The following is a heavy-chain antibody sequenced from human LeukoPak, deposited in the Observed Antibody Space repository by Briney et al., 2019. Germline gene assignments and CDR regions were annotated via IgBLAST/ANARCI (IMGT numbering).Heavy chain of an antibody. D-gene: IGHD4-17*01. CDR2: ISWNSGSI. CDR1: GFTFDDYA. J-gene: IGHJ6*02. Sequence: GGSLRLSCAASGFTFDDYAMHWVRQAPGKGLEWVSGISWNSGSIGYADSVKGRFTISRDNAKNSLYLQMNSLRAEDTALYYCAKDTGDGRAYYYYGMDVWGQGTTVTVSS. CDR3: AKDTGDGRAYYYYGMDV. V-gene: IGHV3-9*01.